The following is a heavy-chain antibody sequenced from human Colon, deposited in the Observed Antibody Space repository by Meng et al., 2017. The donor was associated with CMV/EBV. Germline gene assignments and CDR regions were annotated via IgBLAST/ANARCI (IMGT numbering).Heavy chain of an antibody. D-gene: IGHD2-2*01. V-gene: IGHV1-69*05. CDR1: GGSFSDYA. Sequence: SVKVSCKTSGGSFSDYAISWVRQAPGQGLEWIGGIIPVFGTPNYAQSFQGRVAITTDEFTSTAYMELNSLTSEDTAVYYCARIKCGTTSCSQGLDPWGQGTLVTVSS. CDR3: ARIKCGTTSCSQGLDP. CDR2: IIPVFGTP. J-gene: IGHJ5*02.